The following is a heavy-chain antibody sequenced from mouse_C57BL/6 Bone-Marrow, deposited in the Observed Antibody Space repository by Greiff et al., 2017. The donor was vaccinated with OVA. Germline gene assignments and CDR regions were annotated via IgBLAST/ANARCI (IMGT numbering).Heavy chain of an antibody. CDR1: GYTFTEYT. CDR3: ARHYDYDETAMYYFDY. D-gene: IGHD2-12*01. Sequence: VQLVESGAELVKPGASVKLSCKASGYTFTEYTIHWVKQRSGQGLEWIGWFYPGSGSIKYNEKFKDKATLTADKSSSTVYMELSRLTSEDSAVYFCARHYDYDETAMYYFDYWGQGTTLTVSS. V-gene: IGHV1-62-2*01. J-gene: IGHJ2*01. CDR2: FYPGSGSI.